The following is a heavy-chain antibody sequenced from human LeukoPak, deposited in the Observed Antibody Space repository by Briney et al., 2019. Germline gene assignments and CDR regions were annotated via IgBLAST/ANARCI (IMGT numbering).Heavy chain of an antibody. Sequence: GGSLRLSCAASGFTFSSYAMHWVRQAPGKGLEYDSAISSNGGSTYYANSVKGRFTISRDNSKNTLYLQMGSLRAEDMAVYYCARDRDIEAAAGTFGAFDIWGQGTMVTVSS. CDR2: ISSNGGST. CDR3: ARDRDIEAAAGTFGAFDI. CDR1: GFTFSSYA. J-gene: IGHJ3*02. V-gene: IGHV3-64*01. D-gene: IGHD6-13*01.